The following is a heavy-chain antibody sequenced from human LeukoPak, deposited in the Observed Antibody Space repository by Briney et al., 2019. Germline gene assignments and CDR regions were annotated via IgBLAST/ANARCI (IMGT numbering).Heavy chain of an antibody. D-gene: IGHD3-3*01. V-gene: IGHV1-8*03. CDR2: MNPNSGNT. J-gene: IGHJ5*02. CDR1: GYTFTSHD. Sequence: GASVKVSCKASGYTFTSHDINWVRQATGQGLEWMGWMNPNSGNTGYAQKFQGRVTITRNTSISTAYMELSSLRSEDTAVYYCARGQKITIFGVVIIGGNWFDPWGQGTLVTVSS. CDR3: ARGQKITIFGVVIIGGNWFDP.